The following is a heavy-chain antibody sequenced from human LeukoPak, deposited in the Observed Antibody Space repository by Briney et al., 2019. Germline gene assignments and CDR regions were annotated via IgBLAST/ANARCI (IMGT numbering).Heavy chain of an antibody. D-gene: IGHD3-22*01. V-gene: IGHV4-39*07. CDR3: ARALGDYYDSSGYLGY. J-gene: IGHJ4*02. Sequence: SETLSLTCTVSGGSISSSSYYWGWIRQPPGKGLEWIGSIYYSGSTYYNPSLKSRVTISVDTSKNQFSLKLSSVTAADTAVYYCARALGDYYDSSGYLGYWGQGTLVTVSS. CDR2: IYYSGST. CDR1: GGSISSSSYY.